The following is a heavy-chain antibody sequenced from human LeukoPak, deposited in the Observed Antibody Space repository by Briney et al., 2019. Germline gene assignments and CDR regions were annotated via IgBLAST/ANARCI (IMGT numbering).Heavy chain of an antibody. Sequence: ASVKVSRKASGYTFTSYGISWARQGPGQGLEWVGWISAYNGNTNYAQKLQGRVTMTTDTSTSTAYMELRSLRSDDTAVYYCARDKVGTATLLDYWGQGTLVTVSS. CDR3: ARDKVGTATLLDY. CDR2: ISAYNGNT. D-gene: IGHD2-21*02. V-gene: IGHV1-18*01. J-gene: IGHJ4*02. CDR1: GYTFTSYG.